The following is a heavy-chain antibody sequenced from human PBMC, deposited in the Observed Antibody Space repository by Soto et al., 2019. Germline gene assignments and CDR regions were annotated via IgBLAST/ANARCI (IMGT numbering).Heavy chain of an antibody. CDR1: GFTFSSYG. J-gene: IGHJ6*02. V-gene: IGHV3-33*01. D-gene: IGHD3-10*01. Sequence: QVQLVESGGGVVQPGRSLSLSCAASGFTFSSYGIHWVRQAPGKGLEWVAVIWYDGSNKYYADSVKGRFTISRDNSKDKLYLQMNRLRAEDTAVYYCAREVLVRGIKYHGMDVWGQGTTVTVSS. CDR2: IWYDGSNK. CDR3: AREVLVRGIKYHGMDV.